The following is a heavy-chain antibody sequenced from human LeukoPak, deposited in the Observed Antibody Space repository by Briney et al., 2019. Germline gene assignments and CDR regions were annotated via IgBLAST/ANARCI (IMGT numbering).Heavy chain of an antibody. V-gene: IGHV4-39*07. Sequence: PSETLSLTCTVSGGSISSSSYYWGWIRQPPGKGLEWIGSIYYSGSTYYNPSLKSRVTISVDTSKNQFSLKLSSVTAADTAVYYCARVDLMIPYYFDYWGQGTLVTVSS. J-gene: IGHJ4*02. D-gene: IGHD3-16*01. CDR2: IYYSGST. CDR3: ARVDLMIPYYFDY. CDR1: GGSISSSSYY.